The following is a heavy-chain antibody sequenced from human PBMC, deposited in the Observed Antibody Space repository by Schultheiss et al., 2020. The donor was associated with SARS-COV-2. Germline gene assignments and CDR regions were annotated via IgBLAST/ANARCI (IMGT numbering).Heavy chain of an antibody. D-gene: IGHD3-3*01. Sequence: SETLSLTCTVSGVSVTTYCWNWIRQSPGKGLEWIGYIDYSGRIFYNPSLKSRLTISVDTSKNQFSLKLTSLTAADTAIYYCARGNDFVYFFDSWGQGTLVTVSS. CDR2: IDYSGRI. CDR3: ARGNDFVYFFDS. V-gene: IGHV4-59*08. J-gene: IGHJ4*02. CDR1: GVSVTTYC.